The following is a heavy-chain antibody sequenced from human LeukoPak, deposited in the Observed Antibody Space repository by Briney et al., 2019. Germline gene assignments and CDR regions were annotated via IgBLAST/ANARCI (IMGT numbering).Heavy chain of an antibody. V-gene: IGHV4-4*02. Sequence: SETLSLTCAVSGGSISSSNWWSWVRQPPGKGLEWIGEIYHSGSTNYNPSLKSRVTISVDTSKNQFSLKLSSVTAADTAVYYCARLSYGDYENWGQGTLVTVSS. J-gene: IGHJ4*02. D-gene: IGHD4-17*01. CDR3: ARLSYGDYEN. CDR1: GGSISSSNW. CDR2: IYHSGST.